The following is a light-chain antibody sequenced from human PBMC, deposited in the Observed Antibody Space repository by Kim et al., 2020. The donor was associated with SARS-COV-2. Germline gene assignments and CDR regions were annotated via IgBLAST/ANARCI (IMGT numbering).Light chain of an antibody. J-gene: IGLJ3*02. CDR3: QTWDSSTEV. CDR1: ELEHKY. Sequence: SYELTQPPSVSVSPGQTASITCSGDELEHKYASWYQQKPGQSPVLVISQDNRRSSGIPERFSGSKSGNTATLTISGTQGVEEGDYYCQTWDSSTEVLGGG. V-gene: IGLV3-1*01. CDR2: QDN.